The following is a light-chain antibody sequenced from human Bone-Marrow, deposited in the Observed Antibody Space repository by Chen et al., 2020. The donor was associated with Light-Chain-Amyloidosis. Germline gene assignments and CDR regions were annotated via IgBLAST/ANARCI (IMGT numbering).Light chain of an antibody. Sequence: QSALTQPASVSGSPGPSITISCTGSSSDVGNYNLVSWYQKHPGTAPKLMIFEVNKRPSGVSNRVSGSKSGNTASLTISGLLAEDEAEYLRGSYAGSNTVVFGGGTKLTVL. CDR1: SSDVGNYNL. V-gene: IGLV2-23*02. J-gene: IGLJ2*01. CDR2: EVN. CDR3: GSYAGSNTVV.